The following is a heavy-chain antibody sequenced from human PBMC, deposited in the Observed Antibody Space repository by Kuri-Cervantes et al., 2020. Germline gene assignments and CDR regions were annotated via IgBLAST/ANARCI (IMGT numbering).Heavy chain of an antibody. Sequence: GESLKISCAASGFTFSNYAVHWVRQTPGKGLEWVAVISYDGGDKYYADSVKGRFTISRDNSKNTLYLQMNSLRAEDTAVYYCATIGRPDYYGSGSYYNGFDYWGQGTLVTVSS. CDR1: GFTFSNYA. V-gene: IGHV3-30*07. D-gene: IGHD3-10*01. CDR2: ISYDGGDK. CDR3: ATIGRPDYYGSGSYYNGFDY. J-gene: IGHJ4*02.